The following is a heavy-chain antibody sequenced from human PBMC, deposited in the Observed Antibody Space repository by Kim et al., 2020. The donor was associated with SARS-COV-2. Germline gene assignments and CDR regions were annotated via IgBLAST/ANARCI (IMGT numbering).Heavy chain of an antibody. V-gene: IGHV1-2*02. J-gene: IGHJ5*02. CDR3: ARGNWNYGWFDP. D-gene: IGHD1-7*01. CDR1: GYTFTGYY. CDR2: INPNSGGP. Sequence: ASVKVSCKASGYTFTGYYMHWVRQAPGQGLEWMGWINPNSGGPNYAQKFQGRVNITRDTSISTAYMELSRLRSDDTAVYYCARGNWNYGWFDPWGQGTLVTVSS.